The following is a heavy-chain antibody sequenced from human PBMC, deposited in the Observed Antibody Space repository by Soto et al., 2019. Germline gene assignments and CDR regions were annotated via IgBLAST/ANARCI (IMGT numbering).Heavy chain of an antibody. CDR2: IYYSVST. CDR3: ATLWSSGWSGYDY. V-gene: IGHV4-39*01. Sequence: SETLSLTCTVSGGSISSSSYYWGWILHPPGKGLEWIGSIYYSVSTYYNPSLKSRVTISVDTSKNQFSLKLSSVTAADTAVYYCATLWSSGWSGYDYWGKGNMVIVSA. D-gene: IGHD6-19*01. CDR1: GGSISSSSYY. J-gene: IGHJ4*02.